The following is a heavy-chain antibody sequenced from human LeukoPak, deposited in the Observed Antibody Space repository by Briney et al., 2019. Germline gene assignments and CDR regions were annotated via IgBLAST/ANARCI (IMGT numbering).Heavy chain of an antibody. V-gene: IGHV1-46*01. CDR2: INTSGGST. J-gene: IGHJ3*02. CDR3: ARGAITIFGVVIIESAFDI. D-gene: IGHD3-3*01. CDR1: GYTFTSYY. Sequence: ASVKVSCKASGYTFTSYYMHWVRQAPGQGLERLGVINTSGGSTSYAQKFQGRVTMTRDTSTSTVYMELSSLRSEDTAVYYCARGAITIFGVVIIESAFDIWGQGTMVTVSS.